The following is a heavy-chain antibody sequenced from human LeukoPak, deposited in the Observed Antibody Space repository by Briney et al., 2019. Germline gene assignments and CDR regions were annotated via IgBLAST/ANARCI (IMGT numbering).Heavy chain of an antibody. CDR2: ISGSGGST. V-gene: IGHV3-23*01. CDR1: GFTFSSYG. Sequence: GGTLRLSCAASGFTFSSYGMSWVRQAPGKGLEWVSAISGSGGSTYYADSVKGRFTISRDNSKNTLYLQMNSLRAEDTAIYYCARENWVYNWKYDSSGSGINYWGQGTLVTVSS. D-gene: IGHD3-22*01. CDR3: ARENWVYNWKYDSSGSGINY. J-gene: IGHJ4*02.